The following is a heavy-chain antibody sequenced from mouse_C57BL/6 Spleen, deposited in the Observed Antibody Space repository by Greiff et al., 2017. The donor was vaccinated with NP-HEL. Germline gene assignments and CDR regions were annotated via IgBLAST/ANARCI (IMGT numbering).Heavy chain of an antibody. CDR3: ASRHYSNYPFAY. V-gene: IGHV1-61*01. Sequence: QVQLQQPGAELVRPGSSVKLSCKASGYTFTSYWMDWVKQRPGQGLEWIGNIYPSDSETHYNQKFKDKATLTVDKSSSTAYMQLSSLTSEDSAVYYCASRHYSNYPFAYWGQGTLVTVSA. CDR2: IYPSDSET. D-gene: IGHD2-5*01. CDR1: GYTFTSYW. J-gene: IGHJ3*01.